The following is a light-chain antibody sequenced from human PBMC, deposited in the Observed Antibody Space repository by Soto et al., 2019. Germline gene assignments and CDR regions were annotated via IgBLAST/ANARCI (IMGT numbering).Light chain of an antibody. CDR2: KAS. V-gene: IGKV1-5*03. CDR1: QTISSW. CDR3: QHYNSYSEA. J-gene: IGKJ1*01. Sequence: DIQMTQYPSTLSGSFGDRVTITCRASQTISSWLAWYQQKPGKAPKLLIYKASTLKSGVPSRFSGSGSGTEFTLTISSLKNDDFATYYCQHYNSYSEAFGQGTKVDIK.